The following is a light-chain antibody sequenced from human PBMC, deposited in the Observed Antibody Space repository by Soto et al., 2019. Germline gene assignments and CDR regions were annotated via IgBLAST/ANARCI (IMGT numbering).Light chain of an antibody. CDR3: QQYYSFPWT. CDR1: QSISSW. CDR2: KAS. V-gene: IGKV1-5*03. Sequence: DIQMTQSPSSLSVSVGDRVTITVRASQSISSWLAWYQQKPGKAPKLLIYKASTLQSGVPSRFSGSGSGTDFTLTISCLQSEDFATYYCQQYYSFPWTFGQGTKVDVK. J-gene: IGKJ1*01.